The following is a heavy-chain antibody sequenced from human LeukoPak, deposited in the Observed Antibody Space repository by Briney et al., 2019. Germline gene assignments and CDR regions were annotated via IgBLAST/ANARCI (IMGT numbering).Heavy chain of an antibody. Sequence: SETLSLTCTVSGGSISSSGYYWGWIRQPPGKGLEWIGSIYYSGSTYYNPSLKSRVTISVDTSKNQFSLKLSSVTAADTAVYYCARHVMMGGSYEIDYWGQGTLVTVSS. J-gene: IGHJ4*02. D-gene: IGHD1-26*01. CDR2: IYYSGST. V-gene: IGHV4-39*01. CDR3: ARHVMMGGSYEIDY. CDR1: GGSISSSGYY.